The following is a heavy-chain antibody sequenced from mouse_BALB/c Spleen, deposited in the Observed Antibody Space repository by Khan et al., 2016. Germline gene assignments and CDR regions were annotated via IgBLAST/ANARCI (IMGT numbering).Heavy chain of an antibody. J-gene: IGHJ3*01. D-gene: IGHD1-1*01. V-gene: IGHV2-9*02. CDR3: ARDDQDYVAWFAS. CDR1: GFSLTNSG. CDR2: IWAGGST. Sequence: QMQLEESGPGLVAPSQSLSITCTVSGFSLTNSGVHWVRQSPGKGLDWLGVIWAGGSTDYNSALMSRLSITKDNSQNQVFLEMNSLQTDDTATYCCARDDQDYVAWFASWGQGTLVTVSA.